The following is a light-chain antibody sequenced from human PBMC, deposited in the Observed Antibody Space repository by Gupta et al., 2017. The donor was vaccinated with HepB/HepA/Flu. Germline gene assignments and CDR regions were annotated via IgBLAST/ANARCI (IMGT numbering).Light chain of an antibody. Sequence: QSALTQPRSVSGSPGQSVTIPCTGTSSDVGAYRFVSWYQQHPGKTPRLIIYDIDRRPSGVPDRFSGSKFGNTASLTISGLQAEDDADYYCSSYAGDYVVLFGGGTKLTVL. CDR2: DID. CDR1: SSDVGAYRF. CDR3: SSYAGDYVVL. V-gene: IGLV2-11*01. J-gene: IGLJ2*01.